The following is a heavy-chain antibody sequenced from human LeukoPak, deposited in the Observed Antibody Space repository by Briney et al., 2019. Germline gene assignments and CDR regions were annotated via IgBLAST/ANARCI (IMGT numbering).Heavy chain of an antibody. D-gene: IGHD3-10*01. Sequence: GASVKVSCKTSGYSFTAYYIHWVRQAHGQGLELMGWINPNSGATNYAQKFQGRVTMTRDTSISTVYMDLNRLTSDDTAVYYCARVPGSFDYWGQGTLVTVSS. CDR3: ARVPGSFDY. J-gene: IGHJ4*02. CDR2: INPNSGAT. V-gene: IGHV1-2*02. CDR1: GYSFTAYY.